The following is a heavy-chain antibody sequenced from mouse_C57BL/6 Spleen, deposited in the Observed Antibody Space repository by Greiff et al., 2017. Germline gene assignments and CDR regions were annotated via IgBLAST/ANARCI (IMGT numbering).Heavy chain of an antibody. D-gene: IGHD1-1*01. CDR3: TRDGSSYDGYFDV. CDR1: GYTFTDYE. Sequence: QVHVKQSGAELVRPGASVTLSCKASGYTFTDYEMHWVKQTPVHGLEWIGAIDPETGGTAYNQKFKGKAILTADKSSSTAYMELRSLTSEDSAVYYCTRDGSSYDGYFDVWGTGTTVTVSS. CDR2: IDPETGGT. V-gene: IGHV1-15*01. J-gene: IGHJ1*03.